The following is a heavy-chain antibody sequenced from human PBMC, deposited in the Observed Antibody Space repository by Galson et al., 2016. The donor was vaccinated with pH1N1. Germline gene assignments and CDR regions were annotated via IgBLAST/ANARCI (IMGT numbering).Heavy chain of an antibody. J-gene: IGHJ4*02. CDR1: GFAFSTYG. V-gene: IGHV3-23*01. Sequence: SLRLSCAASGFAFSTYGMYWVRQAPGKGLEWVSALGASGATTYYADSVKGRFTISRDNSKNMMYLQMNSLKAEDSALYYCAKLPGADIWYDYWGQGIHVTVSS. CDR3: AKLPGADIWYDY. D-gene: IGHD6-13*01. CDR2: LGASGATT.